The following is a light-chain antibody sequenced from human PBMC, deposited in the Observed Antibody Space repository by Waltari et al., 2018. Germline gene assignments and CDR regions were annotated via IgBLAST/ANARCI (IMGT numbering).Light chain of an antibody. J-gene: IGLJ2*01. V-gene: IGLV3-1*01. CDR3: QSWDSSTAVI. Sequence: SYDLSQPPSVSVSPGQTARITCPGENLGEKFVSWYQHKAGQSPALVMYQDKKRPSGIPERISGSNSGDTATLTISETQALDQADYYCQSWDSSTAVIFGGGTNLTVV. CDR2: QDK. CDR1: NLGEKF.